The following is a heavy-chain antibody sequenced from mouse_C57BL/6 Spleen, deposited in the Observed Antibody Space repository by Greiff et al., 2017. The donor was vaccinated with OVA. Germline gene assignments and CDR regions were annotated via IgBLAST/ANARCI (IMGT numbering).Heavy chain of an antibody. J-gene: IGHJ4*01. CDR1: GYTFTDYN. V-gene: IGHV1-22*01. CDR3: ARGDYGNYRSFMDY. D-gene: IGHD2-1*01. CDR2: INPNNGGT. Sequence: VQLKQSGPELVKPGASVKMSCKASGYTFTDYNMHWVKQSHGKSLEWIGYINPNNGGTSYNQKFKGKATLTVNKSSSTAYMELRSLTSEDSAVYYCARGDYGNYRSFMDYWGQGTSVTVSS.